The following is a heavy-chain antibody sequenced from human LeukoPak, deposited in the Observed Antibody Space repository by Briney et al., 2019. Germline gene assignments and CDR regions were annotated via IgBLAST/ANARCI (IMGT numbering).Heavy chain of an antibody. CDR2: IYYSGST. D-gene: IGHD2-2*01. J-gene: IGHJ4*02. CDR1: GGSISSYY. Sequence: SETLSLTCTVSGGSISSYYWSWIRQPPGKGLEWIGYIYYSGSTNYNPSLKSRVTISVDTSKNQFSLKLSSVTAADTAVYYCARADCSTTSCYVFDYWGQGTLVTVSS. CDR3: ARADCSTTSCYVFDY. V-gene: IGHV4-59*01.